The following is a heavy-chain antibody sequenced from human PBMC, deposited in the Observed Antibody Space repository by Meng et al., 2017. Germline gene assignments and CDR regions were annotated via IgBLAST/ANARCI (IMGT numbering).Heavy chain of an antibody. J-gene: IGHJ4*02. V-gene: IGHV3-9*01. CDR1: GFTFDDYA. Sequence: SLKISCAASGFTFDDYAMHWVRQAPGKGLEWVSGISWNSGSIGYADSVKGRFTISRDNAKNSLYLQMNSLRAEDTAVYYCARDDYYDSSGYYSGGDYWGQGTLVTVSS. CDR2: ISWNSGSI. D-gene: IGHD3-22*01. CDR3: ARDDYYDSSGYYSGGDY.